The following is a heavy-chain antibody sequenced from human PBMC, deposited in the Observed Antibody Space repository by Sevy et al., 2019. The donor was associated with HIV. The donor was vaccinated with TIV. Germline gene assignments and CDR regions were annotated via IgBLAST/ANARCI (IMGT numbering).Heavy chain of an antibody. V-gene: IGHV3-30*02. CDR2: IRYDGSDK. D-gene: IGHD6-13*01. Sequence: GGSLRLSCAASGFTFTNYGMHWVRQVPGKGLEWVTFIRYDGSDKYYVASVKGRFTISRDDSKNTLHLQMDSLRPEDTAIYYCAKDLAGPGRRYFDYWGQGTLVTVSS. CDR3: AKDLAGPGRRYFDY. J-gene: IGHJ4*02. CDR1: GFTFTNYG.